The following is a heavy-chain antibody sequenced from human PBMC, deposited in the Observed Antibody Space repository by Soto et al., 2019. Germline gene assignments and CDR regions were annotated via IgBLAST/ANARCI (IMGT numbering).Heavy chain of an antibody. CDR3: AKEAVVRAHGDYFNY. CDR1: AFTFSSYA. D-gene: IGHD3-10*01. CDR2: ISGSGGST. Sequence: PGGSLSLSCAASAFTFSSYAMSWVRHAPGQWLEWVSAISGSGGSTYDADSVKGRFTISRDNSKNTLYLPMNSLRAEDTAVYYCAKEAVVRAHGDYFNYWGQGTLVTVSP. J-gene: IGHJ4*02. V-gene: IGHV3-23*01.